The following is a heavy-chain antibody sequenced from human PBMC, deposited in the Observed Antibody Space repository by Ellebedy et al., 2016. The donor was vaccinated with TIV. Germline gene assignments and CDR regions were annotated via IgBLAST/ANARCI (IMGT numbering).Heavy chain of an antibody. CDR1: GFSLSSYW. CDR3: GRAIGSGSCY. CDR2: IKQDGSGK. Sequence: GESLKISCAASGFSLSSYWMHWVCQAPGKGLEWVANIKQDGSGKYYVDSVKGRFTISRDNAKNSLYLQMNSLRAEDTAVYFCGRAIGSGSCYWGQGTLVTVSS. D-gene: IGHD3-10*01. J-gene: IGHJ4*02. V-gene: IGHV3-7*01.